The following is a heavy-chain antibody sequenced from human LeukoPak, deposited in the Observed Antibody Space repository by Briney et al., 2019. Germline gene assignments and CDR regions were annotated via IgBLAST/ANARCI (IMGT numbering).Heavy chain of an antibody. V-gene: IGHV3-33*01. CDR1: GFTFSSHG. CDR3: ARSSSYGDFDY. D-gene: IGHD4-17*01. J-gene: IGHJ4*02. CDR2: IWYDGSNK. Sequence: GSLRLSCAASGFTFSSHGMHWVRQAPGKGLEWVAIIWYDGSNKYYAGSVKGRFTISRDNSKNTLYLQMNSLRAEDTAVYYCARSSSYGDFDYWGQGTLVTVSS.